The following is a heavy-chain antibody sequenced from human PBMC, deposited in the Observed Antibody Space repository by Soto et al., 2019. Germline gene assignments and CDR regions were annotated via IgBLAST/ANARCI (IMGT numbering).Heavy chain of an antibody. J-gene: IGHJ5*02. CDR3: ARDRYYDILTGYRSRFDP. V-gene: IGHV1-18*01. CDR2: ISAYNGNT. D-gene: IGHD3-9*01. Sequence: ASVKASCKASGYTFTSYGISWVRQAPGQGLEWMGWISAYNGNTNYAQKLQGRVTMTTDTSTSTAYMELRSLRSDDTAVYYCARDRYYDILTGYRSRFDPWGQGTLVTVS. CDR1: GYTFTSYG.